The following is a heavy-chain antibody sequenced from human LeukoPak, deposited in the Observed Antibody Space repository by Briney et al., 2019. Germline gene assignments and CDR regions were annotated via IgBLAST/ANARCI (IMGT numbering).Heavy chain of an antibody. V-gene: IGHV1-2*06. CDR3: AREVAGWDFDY. CDR2: INPNSGGT. J-gene: IGHJ4*02. Sequence: ASVKVSCKASGYTLTGYYMHWVRQAPGQGLEWRGRINPNSGGTNYAQKFQGRVTMTRDTSISTAYMELSRLRSDDTAVYYCAREVAGWDFDYWGQGTLVTVSS. D-gene: IGHD1-14*01. CDR1: GYTLTGYY.